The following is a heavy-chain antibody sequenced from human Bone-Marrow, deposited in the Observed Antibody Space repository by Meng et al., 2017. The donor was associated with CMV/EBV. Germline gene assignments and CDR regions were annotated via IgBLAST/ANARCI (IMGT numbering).Heavy chain of an antibody. V-gene: IGHV4-39*07. CDR3: ARYSTLLELSEQVGDNWFDP. J-gene: IGHJ5*02. Sequence: SETLSLTCTVSGGSISSSSYYWGWIRQPPGKGLEWIGSIYYSGSTYYNPSLKSRVTISVDTSKNQFSLKLSSVTAADTAVYYCARYSTLLELSEQVGDNWFDPWGQGTLVTVSS. D-gene: IGHD1-7*01. CDR1: GGSISSSSYY. CDR2: IYYSGST.